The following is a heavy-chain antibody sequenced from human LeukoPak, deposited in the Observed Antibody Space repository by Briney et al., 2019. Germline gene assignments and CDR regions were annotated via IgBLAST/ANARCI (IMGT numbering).Heavy chain of an antibody. Sequence: SVTPSCIASRSTFTNYYMHWVRHPHGQGIEWMGVMNPSGDRTNCAQKFQVRVTMTRDTSTSTVYMELSSLRSEDTAIYYCARGTTGVSPLYWGQGTQVTVSS. CDR2: MNPSGDRT. J-gene: IGHJ4*02. CDR1: RSTFTNYY. D-gene: IGHD1-1*01. CDR3: ARGTTGVSPLY. V-gene: IGHV1-46*01.